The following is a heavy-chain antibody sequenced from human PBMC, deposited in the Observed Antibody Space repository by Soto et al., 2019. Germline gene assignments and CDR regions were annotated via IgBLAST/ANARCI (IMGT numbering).Heavy chain of an antibody. V-gene: IGHV2-5*02. CDR3: AHRAGLQGNWNGGYFDF. CDR1: GFSLSTSGVG. CDR2: IYWDDDK. Sequence: QITLKESGPTRVKPTQTLTLTCTFSGFSLSTSGVGVGWIRQPPGKALERLALIYWDDDKRYSPSLKSRLTITKDISKNQVVLTMTSMDPVDTATYYCAHRAGLQGNWNGGYFDFWGQGALVTVSS. J-gene: IGHJ4*02. D-gene: IGHD1-1*01.